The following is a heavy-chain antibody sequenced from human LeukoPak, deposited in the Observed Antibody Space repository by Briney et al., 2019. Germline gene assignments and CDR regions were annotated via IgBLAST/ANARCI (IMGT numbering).Heavy chain of an antibody. J-gene: IGHJ4*02. CDR2: ISPGGPT. Sequence: GGSLRLSCAGSGLPFSSHGMNWVRQAPGKGLEWVSGISPGGPTYYADSVKGRFTISRDDSKNTLYLQMKNLRAEDTAVYYCAKSPPGWSGYDYWGQGTLVTVSS. CDR1: GLPFSSHG. D-gene: IGHD3-3*01. CDR3: AKSPPGWSGYDY. V-gene: IGHV3-23*01.